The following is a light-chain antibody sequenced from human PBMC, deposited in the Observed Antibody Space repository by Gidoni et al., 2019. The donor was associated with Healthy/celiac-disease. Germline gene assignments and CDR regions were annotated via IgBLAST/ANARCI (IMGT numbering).Light chain of an antibody. CDR1: SSDVVSYYL. J-gene: IGLJ3*02. Sequence: QSALPQPASVSGSPGQSITISCTVTSSDVVSYYLDSWYQQQPGKAPKLMIYEGSTRPSGVSDRFSGSKAGNTASLTISGRQAEDEADYYCCSYAGSSTWVFGGGTKLTVL. V-gene: IGLV2-23*01. CDR2: EGS. CDR3: CSYAGSSTWV.